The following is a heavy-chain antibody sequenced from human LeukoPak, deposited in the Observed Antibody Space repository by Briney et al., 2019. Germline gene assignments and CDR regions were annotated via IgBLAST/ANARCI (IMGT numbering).Heavy chain of an antibody. Sequence: SETLSLTCTVSGGSISSSSYYWGWIRQPPGKGLEWIGSIYYSGSTYYNPSLKSRVTISVDTSKNQFSLKLSSVTAADTAVHYCARVVVVVAATPGSGLGEQFDPWGQGTLVTVSS. CDR3: ARVVVVVAATPGSGLGEQFDP. CDR2: IYYSGST. J-gene: IGHJ5*02. D-gene: IGHD2-15*01. V-gene: IGHV4-39*07. CDR1: GGSISSSSYY.